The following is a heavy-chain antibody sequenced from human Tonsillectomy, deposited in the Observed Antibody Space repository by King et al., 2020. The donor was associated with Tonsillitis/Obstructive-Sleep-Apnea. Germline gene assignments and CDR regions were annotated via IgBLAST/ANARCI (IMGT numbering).Heavy chain of an antibody. CDR2: IYSGVST. V-gene: IGHV3-53*01. Sequence: VQLVESGGGLIQPGGSLRLSCAASGFTVSSNYMSWVRQAPGKGLEWVSVIYSGVSTYYADSVKGRFTISRDNSKNTLYLQMNSLRAEDTAVYYCARYYDFWSGYYYLDYWGQGTLVTVSS. D-gene: IGHD3-3*01. J-gene: IGHJ4*02. CDR3: ARYYDFWSGYYYLDY. CDR1: GFTVSSNY.